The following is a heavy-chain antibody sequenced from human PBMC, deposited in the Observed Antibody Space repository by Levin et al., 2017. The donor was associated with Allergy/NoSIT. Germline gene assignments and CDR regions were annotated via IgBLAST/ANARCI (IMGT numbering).Heavy chain of an antibody. D-gene: IGHD6-6*01. CDR2: INGYNGNT. V-gene: IGHV1-18*01. CDR3: ARDDIAARPAYYYGMDV. Sequence: ASVKVSCKASGYTFTIYGVSWVRQAPGQGLEWMGWINGYNGNTKYAEKFQGRVTLTRDTSTSTAYMEVTSLRFDDTAVYFCARDDIAARPAYYYGMDVWGQGTTVTVSS. CDR1: GYTFTIYG. J-gene: IGHJ6*02.